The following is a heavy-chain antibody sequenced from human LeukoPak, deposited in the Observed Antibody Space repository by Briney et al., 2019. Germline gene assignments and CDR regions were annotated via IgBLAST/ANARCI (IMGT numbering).Heavy chain of an antibody. J-gene: IGHJ4*02. CDR1: GVSISSSNW. CDR2: IYHSGST. D-gene: IGHD5-24*01. CDR3: GRGIDAYKTGNY. Sequence: SETLSLTCAVSGVSISSSNWWSWVRQSPGRGLEWIGEIYHSGSTNYNPSLESRVTISVDKSKNQFYLKLSSVTAADTAVYYCGRGIDAYKTGNYWGQGTLVTVSS. V-gene: IGHV4-4*02.